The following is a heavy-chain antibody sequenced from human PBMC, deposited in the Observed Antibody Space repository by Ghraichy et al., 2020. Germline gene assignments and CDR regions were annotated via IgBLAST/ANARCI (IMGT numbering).Heavy chain of an antibody. CDR1: GFTVSSNY. Sequence: GESLNISCAASGFTVSSNYMTWVRQAPGKGLEWVSIIYTGGSTYYADSVKGRFTISRDTSKNTVYLQMNSLRAEDTALYYCASRQYGSGSYIFDYWGQGTLVIVSS. D-gene: IGHD3-10*01. CDR2: IYTGGST. V-gene: IGHV3-53*01. CDR3: ASRQYGSGSYIFDY. J-gene: IGHJ4*02.